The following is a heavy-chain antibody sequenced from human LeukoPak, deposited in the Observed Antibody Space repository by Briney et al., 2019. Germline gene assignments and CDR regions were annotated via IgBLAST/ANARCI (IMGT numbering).Heavy chain of an antibody. D-gene: IGHD5/OR15-5a*01. CDR1: GGSFSGYY. CDR2: ISHSGST. J-gene: IGHJ2*01. CDR3: ARALVRSTMVWYFDL. V-gene: IGHV4-34*01. Sequence: SETLSLTCAVSGGSFSGYYWSWIRQPPGKGLEWIGEISHSGSTNYNPSLKSRVTISVDTSKNQFSLNLSSLTAADTAVYYCARALVRSTMVWYFDLWGRGTLVTVSS.